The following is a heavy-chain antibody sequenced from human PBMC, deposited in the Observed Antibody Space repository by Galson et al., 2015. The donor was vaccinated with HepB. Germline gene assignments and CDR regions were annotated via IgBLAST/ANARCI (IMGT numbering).Heavy chain of an antibody. CDR1: GYDFTTYW. CDR3: AKHVLPYTSGWYGYFDY. Sequence: QSGAEVKKPGESLRISCKASGYDFTTYWISWVHQMPGKGLEWMGRIDPRDSYTNYSPSIQGHVTISVDKSLSTAYLQWSSLKASDTAMYFCAKHVLPYTSGWYGYFDYWGQGTLVTVSS. J-gene: IGHJ4*02. D-gene: IGHD6-19*01. V-gene: IGHV5-10-1*01. CDR2: IDPRDSYT.